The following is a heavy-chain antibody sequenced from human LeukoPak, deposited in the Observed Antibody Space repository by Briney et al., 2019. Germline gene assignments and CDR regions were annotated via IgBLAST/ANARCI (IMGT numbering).Heavy chain of an antibody. J-gene: IGHJ3*02. CDR1: GGSFSGYY. CDR3: ARGSTYYYDSSARDAFDI. CDR2: INHSGST. Sequence: SKTLSLTCAVYGGSFSGYYWSWIRQPPGKGLEWIGEINHSGSTNYNPSLKSRVTISVDTSKNQFSLKLSSVTAADTAVYYCARGSTYYYDSSARDAFDIWGQGTMVTVSS. V-gene: IGHV4-34*01. D-gene: IGHD3-22*01.